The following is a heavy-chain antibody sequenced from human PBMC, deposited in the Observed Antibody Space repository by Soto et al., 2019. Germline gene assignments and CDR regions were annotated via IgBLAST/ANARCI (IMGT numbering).Heavy chain of an antibody. D-gene: IGHD6-6*01. CDR2: ISYDGSNK. CDR3: ARQISSSSPNWFDP. V-gene: IGHV3-30-3*01. CDR1: GFTFSSYT. Sequence: PGGSLRLSCAASGFTFSSYTLHWVRQAPGKGLEWVAVISYDGSNKYYADSVKGRFTISRDTSKNTLYLQMNSLRAEDTAVYYCARQISSSSPNWFDPWGQGTLVTVSS. J-gene: IGHJ5*02.